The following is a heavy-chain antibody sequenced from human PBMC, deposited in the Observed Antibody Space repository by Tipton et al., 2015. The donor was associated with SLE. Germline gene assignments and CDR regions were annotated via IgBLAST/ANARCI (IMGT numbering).Heavy chain of an antibody. V-gene: IGHV4-61*09. CDR3: ARESVYSSGWYV. J-gene: IGHJ4*02. D-gene: IGHD6-19*01. Sequence: TLSLTCTVSGGSISSGSDFWTWIRQPAGKGLEWIGYIFTSGTTKYNPSLQSRVTISADKSKNQFSLKLSSVTAADTAVYYCARESVYSSGWYVWGQGTLVTVSS. CDR1: GGSISSGSDF. CDR2: IFTSGTT.